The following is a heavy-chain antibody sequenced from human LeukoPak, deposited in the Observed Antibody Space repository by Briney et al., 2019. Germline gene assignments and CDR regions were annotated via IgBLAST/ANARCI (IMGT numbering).Heavy chain of an antibody. CDR1: GGTFSSYA. V-gene: IGHV1-69*05. J-gene: IGHJ3*02. CDR3: ARAYNTMIVVVWGAFDI. Sequence: GASVTVSCKASGGTFSSYAISWVRQAPGQGVEGRGGIIPIFGTANYAQKFQGRVTITTDESTSTAYMELSSLRSEDTAVYYCARAYNTMIVVVWGAFDIWGQGTMVTVSS. CDR2: IIPIFGTA. D-gene: IGHD3-22*01.